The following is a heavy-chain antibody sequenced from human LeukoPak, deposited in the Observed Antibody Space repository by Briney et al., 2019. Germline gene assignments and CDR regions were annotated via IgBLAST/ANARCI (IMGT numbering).Heavy chain of an antibody. Sequence: SETLSLTCAVSGGSISSGGYSWSWVRQPPGKGLEWIGYIYHSGSTNYNPSHKSRVTISVDKSKNQFSLKLSSVTAADTAVYYCAIIGRQGLFDYWGQGTLVTVSS. CDR2: IYHSGST. CDR3: AIIGRQGLFDY. CDR1: GGSISSGGYS. D-gene: IGHD1-1*01. V-gene: IGHV4-30-2*01. J-gene: IGHJ4*02.